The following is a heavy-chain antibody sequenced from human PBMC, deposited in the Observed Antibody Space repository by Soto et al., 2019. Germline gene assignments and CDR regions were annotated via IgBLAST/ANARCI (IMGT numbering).Heavy chain of an antibody. CDR3: ASGYYDFWSGCYTGEKFNYYYYGMDV. J-gene: IGHJ6*02. V-gene: IGHV5-10-1*01. D-gene: IGHD3-3*01. CDR1: GYSFTSYW. CDR2: IDPSDSYT. Sequence: GESLKISCKGSGYSFTSYWISWVRQMPGKGLEWMGRIDPSDSYTNYSPSFQGHVTISADKSISTAYLQWSSLKASDTAMYYCASGYYDFWSGCYTGEKFNYYYYGMDVWGQGTTVTVSS.